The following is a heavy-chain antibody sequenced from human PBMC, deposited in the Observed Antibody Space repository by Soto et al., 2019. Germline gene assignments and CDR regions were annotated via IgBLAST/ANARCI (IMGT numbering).Heavy chain of an antibody. CDR1: GYTFTGYY. Sequence: ASVKVSCKASGYTFTGYYMHWVRQAPGQGLEWMGWINPNSGGTNYARKFQGRVTMTWDTSISTAYMELSRLRSDDTAVYYCAIQGPDAFDIWGQGTMVTVS. D-gene: IGHD4-4*01. J-gene: IGHJ3*02. CDR3: AIQGPDAFDI. V-gene: IGHV1-2*02. CDR2: INPNSGGT.